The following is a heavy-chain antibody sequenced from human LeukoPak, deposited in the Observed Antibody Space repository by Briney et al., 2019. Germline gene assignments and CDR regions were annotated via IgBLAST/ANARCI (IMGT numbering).Heavy chain of an antibody. D-gene: IGHD2-2*01. J-gene: IGHJ4*02. Sequence: PGGSLRLSCAASGFTFSSYAMTWVRQAPGKGLEWVSAISGSGSTTYYADSVKGRFTISRDNSKNTLYLQMNSLRAEDTALYYCARWYCTSTNCYYDYWGQGTLVTVSS. CDR1: GFTFSSYA. CDR2: ISGSGSTT. V-gene: IGHV3-23*01. CDR3: ARWYCTSTNCYYDY.